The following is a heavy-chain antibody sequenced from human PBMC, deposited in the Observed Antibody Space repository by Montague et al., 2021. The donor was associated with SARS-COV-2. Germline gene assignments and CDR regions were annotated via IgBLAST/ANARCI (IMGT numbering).Heavy chain of an antibody. CDR2: IYYSGST. CDR1: GGSISNYY. Sequence: SETLSLTCTVSGGSISNYYWSWIRQPPGRGLEWIGYIYYSGSTVYSPSLKSRVTISLDTSKNQFSLKVTSVTAADTAVYYCARGGGYYNYGLDVWGPGTTVTASS. D-gene: IGHD3-22*01. V-gene: IGHV4-59*01. J-gene: IGHJ6*02. CDR3: ARGGGYYNYGLDV.